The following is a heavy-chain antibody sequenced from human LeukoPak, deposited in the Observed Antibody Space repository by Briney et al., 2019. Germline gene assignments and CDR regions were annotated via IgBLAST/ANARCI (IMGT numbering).Heavy chain of an antibody. D-gene: IGHD2-2*01. CDR2: INHSGST. V-gene: IGHV4-34*01. CDR1: GGSFSGYY. CDR3: AGARRGIVVVPVRNAFGI. Sequence: SETLSLTCAVYGGSFSGYYWSWIRQPPGKGLEWTGEINHSGSTNYNPSLKSRVTISVDTSKNQFSLKLSSVTAADTAVYYCAGARRGIVVVPVRNAFGIWGQGTMVTVSS. J-gene: IGHJ3*02.